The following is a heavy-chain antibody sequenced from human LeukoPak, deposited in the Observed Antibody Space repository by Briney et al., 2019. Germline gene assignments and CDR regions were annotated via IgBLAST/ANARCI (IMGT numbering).Heavy chain of an antibody. CDR3: ARDYKVSYYGSGSLTTYYYYGMDV. CDR2: ISYDGSNK. CDR1: GFTFSNYA. J-gene: IGHJ6*02. Sequence: PGGSLRLSCAASGFTFSNYAMHWVRQAPGEGLEWVAIISYDGSNKYYADTVKGRFTISRDNSKNTLYLQMNSLRAEDTAVYYCARDYKVSYYGSGSLTTYYYYGMDVWGQGTTVTVSS. D-gene: IGHD3-10*01. V-gene: IGHV3-30-3*01.